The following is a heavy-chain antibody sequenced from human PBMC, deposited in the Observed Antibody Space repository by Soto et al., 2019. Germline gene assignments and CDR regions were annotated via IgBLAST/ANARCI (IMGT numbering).Heavy chain of an antibody. Sequence: ASVKVSCKASGYTYTSYDINWVRQAPGQGLEWMGWMNPNSGNTGYAQKFQGRVTMTRNTSISTAYMELSSLRSEDTAVYYCARAVGSKTIFGVVIMSNYYYYMDVWGKGTTVTVSS. J-gene: IGHJ6*03. CDR3: ARAVGSKTIFGVVIMSNYYYYMDV. V-gene: IGHV1-8*01. CDR2: MNPNSGNT. D-gene: IGHD3-3*01. CDR1: GYTYTSYD.